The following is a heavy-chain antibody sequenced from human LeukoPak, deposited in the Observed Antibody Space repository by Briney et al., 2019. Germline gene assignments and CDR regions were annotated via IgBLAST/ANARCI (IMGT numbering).Heavy chain of an antibody. CDR1: GFTFTNSA. CDR2: IVVGSGNT. V-gene: IGHV1-58*02. CDR3: AAGGSWFDP. Sequence: SVKVSCKGSGFTFTNSAMQWVRQARGQRLEWIGWIVVGSGNTKYAQKFQDRVTITRDVSTSTVYMDLSSLRSEDTAVYYCAAGGSWFDPWGQGTLVTVSS. J-gene: IGHJ5*02. D-gene: IGHD6-19*01.